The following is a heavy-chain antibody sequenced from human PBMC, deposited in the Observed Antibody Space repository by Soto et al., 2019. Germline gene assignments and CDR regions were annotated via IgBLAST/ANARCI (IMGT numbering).Heavy chain of an antibody. V-gene: IGHV3-23*01. J-gene: IGHJ4*02. CDR2: IGPNPVNT. D-gene: IGHD2-2*01. CDR1: GFPSSTSG. CDR3: ATARHCSSDACPAAE. Sequence: GGSLRLSCAASGFPSSTSGMLWVRQPPGEGLEWVSAIGPNPVNTNYRDSVKGRFTISRDNSRNTVFLQMSALRAEDTALYYCATARHCSSDACPAAEWGQGTLVTVSS.